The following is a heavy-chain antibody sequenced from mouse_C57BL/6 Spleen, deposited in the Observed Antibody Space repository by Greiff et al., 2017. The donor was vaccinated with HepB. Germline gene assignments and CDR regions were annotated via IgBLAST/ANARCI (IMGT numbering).Heavy chain of an antibody. CDR2: INYDGSST. D-gene: IGHD2-5*01. J-gene: IGHJ4*01. Sequence: DVQLVESEGGLVQPGSSMKLSCTASGFTFSDYYMAWVRQVPEKGLEWVANINYDGSSTYYLDSLKSRFIISRDNAKNILYLQMSSLKSEDTATYYCAREGAYYSNYDYAMDYWGQGTSVTVSS. V-gene: IGHV5-16*01. CDR3: AREGAYYSNYDYAMDY. CDR1: GFTFSDYY.